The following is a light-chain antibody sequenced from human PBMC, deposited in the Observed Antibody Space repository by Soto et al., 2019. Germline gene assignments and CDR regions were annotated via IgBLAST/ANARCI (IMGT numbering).Light chain of an antibody. J-gene: IGKJ5*01. CDR1: QSVSSY. CDR2: DAS. CDR3: QRRSNWPPT. Sequence: EIVLTQSPATLSLSPGERATLSCRASQSVSSYLAWYQQKPGQAPRLLIYDASNRATGIPARFSGSGSGTDLTLTISSLEPEDVAVYYCQRRSNWPPTFGQGTRLEIK. V-gene: IGKV3-11*01.